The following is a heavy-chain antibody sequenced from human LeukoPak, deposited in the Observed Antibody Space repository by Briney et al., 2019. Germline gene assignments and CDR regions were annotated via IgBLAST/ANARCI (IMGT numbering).Heavy chain of an antibody. D-gene: IGHD3-16*01. CDR2: INKDGSIT. Sequence: PGGSLRLSCVASGFTFSNYWMHWVRQVPGKGPEWVSRINKDGSITNFADSVKGRFTISRDNSKNTLYLQMNSLRAEDTAVYYCAKRGFGGGPFDYWGQGTLVTVSS. CDR1: GFTFSNYW. CDR3: AKRGFGGGPFDY. J-gene: IGHJ4*02. V-gene: IGHV3-74*01.